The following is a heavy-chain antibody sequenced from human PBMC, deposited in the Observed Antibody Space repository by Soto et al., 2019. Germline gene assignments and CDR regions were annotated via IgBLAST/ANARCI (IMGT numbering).Heavy chain of an antibody. J-gene: IGHJ4*02. CDR2: ISSTTNYI. CDR3: ARESEDLTSNFDY. V-gene: IGHV3-21*06. Sequence: GGSLRLSCAASGFTFTRYSMNWVRQAPGKGLEWVSSISSTTNYIYYGDSMKGRFTISRDNAKNLLYLEMNSLRAEDTAVYYCARESEDLTSNFDYWDQGTLVTVSS. CDR1: GFTFTRYS.